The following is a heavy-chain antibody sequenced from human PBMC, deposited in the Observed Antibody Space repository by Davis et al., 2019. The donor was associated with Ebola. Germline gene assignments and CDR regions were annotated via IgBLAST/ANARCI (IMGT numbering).Heavy chain of an antibody. D-gene: IGHD3-22*01. V-gene: IGHV4-59*12. CDR2: IYYSGST. CDR1: GGSISSYY. Sequence: SETLSLTCTVSGGSISSYYWSWIRQPPGMRLEWIGYIYYSGSTNYNPSLKSRVTISVDTSKNQFSLKLSSVTAADTAVYYCARSYYDSSGYYDAFDIWGQGTMVTVSS. J-gene: IGHJ3*02. CDR3: ARSYYDSSGYYDAFDI.